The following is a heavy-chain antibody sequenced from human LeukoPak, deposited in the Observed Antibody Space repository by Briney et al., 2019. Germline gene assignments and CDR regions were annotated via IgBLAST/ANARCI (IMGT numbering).Heavy chain of an antibody. V-gene: IGHV3-21*01. D-gene: IGHD3-22*01. CDR3: ARVGYDSSGYYSLGNY. CDR1: GFTFSSYT. Sequence: GGSLRLSCAASGFTFSSYTMKWVRQAPGKGLEWVSSITRSSSYIYYADSVKGRFTVSRDNAKNSLYLQMNSLRAEDTAVYYCARVGYDSSGYYSLGNYWGQGTLVSVSS. J-gene: IGHJ4*02. CDR2: ITRSSSYI.